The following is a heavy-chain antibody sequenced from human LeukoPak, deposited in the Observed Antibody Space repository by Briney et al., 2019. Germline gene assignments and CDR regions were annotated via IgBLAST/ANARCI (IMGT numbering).Heavy chain of an antibody. CDR3: ASLDTAKQPLANH. J-gene: IGHJ5*02. CDR2: IKEDRGRE. V-gene: IGHV3-7*03. CDR1: AFIFSGHW. D-gene: IGHD5-18*01. Sequence: GGSLRLSCEGSAFIFSGHWMSWVRQAPGKGLEWVANIKEDRGREYYMDSVKGRFTISKDSAKNSLYLQMNSLRVEDTAMYYCASLDTAKQPLANHWGQGTLVTVSS.